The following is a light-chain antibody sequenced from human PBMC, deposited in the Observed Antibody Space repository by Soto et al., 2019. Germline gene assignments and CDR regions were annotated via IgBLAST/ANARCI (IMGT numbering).Light chain of an antibody. V-gene: IGLV2-23*03. Sequence: QSALTQPASVSGSPGQSITISCTGSSSDFGSYNRVSWYQQHPGKAPKLMIYEGSKRPSGVSNRFSGSKSGNTASLTISGLQAEDEADYHCCSYAGSRTFYAFGTGTKLTVL. CDR1: SSDFGSYNR. CDR2: EGS. CDR3: CSYAGSRTFYA. J-gene: IGLJ1*01.